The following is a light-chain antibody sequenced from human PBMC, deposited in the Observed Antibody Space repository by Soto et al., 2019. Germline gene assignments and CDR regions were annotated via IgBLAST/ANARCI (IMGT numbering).Light chain of an antibody. CDR1: SSDVGGYNY. V-gene: IGLV2-14*01. CDR2: EVS. Sequence: QSALTQPASVSGSPGQSITISCTGTSSDVGGYNYVSWYQQHPGKAPKLMIYEVSNRPSGVSNRFSGSKSGNTASLTISGHQAEDEADYYCSSYTSISTVFGGGTKLTVL. J-gene: IGLJ2*01. CDR3: SSYTSISTV.